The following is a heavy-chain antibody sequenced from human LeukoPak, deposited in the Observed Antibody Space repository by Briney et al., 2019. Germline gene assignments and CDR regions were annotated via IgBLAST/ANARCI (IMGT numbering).Heavy chain of an antibody. D-gene: IGHD3-22*01. J-gene: IGHJ5*02. CDR3: ARDLGQYYDTSDNWFDP. CDR2: IRSKTNSYAT. V-gene: IGHV3-73*01. Sequence: GGSLRLSCAASEFTFSGSAMHWVRQASGKGLEWVGRIRSKTNSYATAYAASVRGRFTIFRDDSKNTAYLQMNSLKTEDTAVYYCARDLGQYYDTSDNWFDPWGQGTLVTVSS. CDR1: EFTFSGSA.